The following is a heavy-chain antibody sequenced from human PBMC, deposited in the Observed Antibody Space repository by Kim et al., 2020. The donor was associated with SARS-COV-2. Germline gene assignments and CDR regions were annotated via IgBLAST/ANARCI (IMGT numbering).Heavy chain of an antibody. CDR2: INHSGST. D-gene: IGHD3-10*01. CDR1: GGSFSGYY. Sequence: SETLSLTCAVYGGSFSGYYWSWIRQPPGKGLEWIGEINHSGSTNYNPSLKSRVTISVDTSKNQFSLKLSSVTAADTAVYYCAIGSGSYRRYYYYYGMDVWGQGTTVTVSS. J-gene: IGHJ6*02. CDR3: AIGSGSYRRYYYYYGMDV. V-gene: IGHV4-34*01.